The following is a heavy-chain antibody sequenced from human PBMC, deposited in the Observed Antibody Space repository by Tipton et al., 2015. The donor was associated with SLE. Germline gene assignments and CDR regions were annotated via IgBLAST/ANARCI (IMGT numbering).Heavy chain of an antibody. Sequence: TLSLTCAVSNSPLSSIYYLGWVRQPPGKGLAWIGSIYHSGHTYSSVSLKSRVTLSNDTPMNQCTLKLSSVTAADTAVYFCVRDYDFWNAYYFDFWGQGTLVTVSS. CDR3: VRDYDFWNAYYFDF. V-gene: IGHV4-38-2*02. D-gene: IGHD3-3*01. J-gene: IGHJ4*02. CDR1: NSPLSSIYY. CDR2: IYHSGHT.